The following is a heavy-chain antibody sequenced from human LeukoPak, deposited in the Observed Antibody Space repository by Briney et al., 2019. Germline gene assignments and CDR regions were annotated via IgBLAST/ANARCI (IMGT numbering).Heavy chain of an antibody. Sequence: GGSLRLSCAASGFIFSSHGMHWVRQAPGKGLEWVAFIRYDGSDKYYGDSVKGRFTISRDNSKNTLDLQMNSLRAEDTAAYYCTKESLPYCSTSSCSIDYWGQGTLVTVSS. CDR2: IRYDGSDK. V-gene: IGHV3-30*02. J-gene: IGHJ4*02. CDR1: GFIFSSHG. D-gene: IGHD2-2*01. CDR3: TKESLPYCSTSSCSIDY.